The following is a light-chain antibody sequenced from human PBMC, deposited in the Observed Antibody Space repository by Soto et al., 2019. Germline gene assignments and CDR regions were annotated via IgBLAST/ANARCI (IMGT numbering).Light chain of an antibody. J-gene: IGKJ1*01. V-gene: IGKV1-5*03. CDR2: KAS. CDR1: QSISSW. CDR3: QQYNPYTWT. Sequence: DIQMTQSPSTLSASVGARVTITCRASQSISSWLAWYQQKPGKAPKLLIYKASSLQSGVPSRFSGSGSGTEFTLTISGLQPDDFATYYCQQYNPYTWTFGHGTKVDIK.